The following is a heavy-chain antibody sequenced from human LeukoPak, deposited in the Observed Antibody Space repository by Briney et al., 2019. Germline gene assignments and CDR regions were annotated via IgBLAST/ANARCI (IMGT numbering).Heavy chain of an antibody. D-gene: IGHD3-9*01. Sequence: GGSLRLSCAASGFTFSNYAMSWVRQAPGKGLEWVSAVSGRDTSTYYTDSVKGRFAISRDNSKNTLYLQMDSLSAEDTAIYYCAKWGDYDVLTGYYDSDYWGQGTLVTVSS. V-gene: IGHV3-23*01. J-gene: IGHJ4*02. CDR3: AKWGDYDVLTGYYDSDY. CDR1: GFTFSNYA. CDR2: VSGRDTST.